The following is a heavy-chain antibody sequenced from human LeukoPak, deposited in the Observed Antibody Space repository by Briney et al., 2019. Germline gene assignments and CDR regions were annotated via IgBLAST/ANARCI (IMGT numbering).Heavy chain of an antibody. CDR2: IKNDGSER. CDR1: GFVFRNYF. V-gene: IGHV3-7*01. Sequence: GGSLRLSCAASGFVFRNYFMSWVRQAPGKGLEWVASIKNDGSERYYVDSVRGRYTISRDNTKNSLYLQMSSLRAEDTAVYYCATDRGWRTSGYYLYYFEYWGQGTLVTFSS. D-gene: IGHD3-3*01. J-gene: IGHJ4*02. CDR3: ATDRGWRTSGYYLYYFEY.